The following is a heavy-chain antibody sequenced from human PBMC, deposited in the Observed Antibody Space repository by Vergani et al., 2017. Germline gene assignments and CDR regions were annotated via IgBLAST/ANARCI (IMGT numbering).Heavy chain of an antibody. D-gene: IGHD5-12*01. CDR1: GGTFSSYA. J-gene: IGHJ6*02. CDR2: IIPIFGTA. V-gene: IGHV1-69*01. Sequence: QVQLVQSGAEVKKPGSSVKVSCKASGGTFSSYAISWVRQAPGQGLEWMGGIIPIFGTANYAKKFQGRVTITADESTSTAYMELSSLRSEDTAVYYCARDTNGYDYSYYYYGMDVWGQGTTVTVSS. CDR3: ARDTNGYDYSYYYYGMDV.